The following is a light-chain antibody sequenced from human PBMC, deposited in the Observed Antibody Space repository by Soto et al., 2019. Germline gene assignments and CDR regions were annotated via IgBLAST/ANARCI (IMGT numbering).Light chain of an antibody. CDR2: SNN. Sequence: QSVLTQPLSASGTPGQRITISCSGSSSNIGPNYVYWYQQLPGTAPKLLIFSNNQRPSGVPDRLSGSKSGTSASLAIGGLRSEDEAEYYCAAWDDSLRAVVFGGGTKLTVL. CDR3: AAWDDSLRAVV. V-gene: IGLV1-47*02. CDR1: SSNIGPNY. J-gene: IGLJ2*01.